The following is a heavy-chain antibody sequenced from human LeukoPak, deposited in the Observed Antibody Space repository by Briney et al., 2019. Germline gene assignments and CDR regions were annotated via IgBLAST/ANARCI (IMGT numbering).Heavy chain of an antibody. CDR2: IYYTGST. CDR3: AREGSGSYYYNYYYMDV. CDR1: GGSFSSSGYY. V-gene: IGHV4-39*02. D-gene: IGHD1-26*01. J-gene: IGHJ6*03. Sequence: SETLSLTCTVSGGSFSSSGYYWGWLRRPPGKGLEWIGSIYYTGSTYYDPSLKGRVTISADTSKNKFSVDLSAVTAADSAVYYCAREGSGSYYYNYYYMDVWGSGTTVTVSS.